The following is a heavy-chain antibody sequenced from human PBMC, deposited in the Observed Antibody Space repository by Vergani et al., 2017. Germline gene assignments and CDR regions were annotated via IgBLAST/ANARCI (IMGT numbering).Heavy chain of an antibody. CDR2: INHSGST. D-gene: IGHD2-8*01. CDR3: ARFCTNGVCYRNYYYMDV. V-gene: IGHV4-39*07. CDR1: GGSISSGSYY. J-gene: IGHJ6*03. Sequence: QVQLQESGPGLVKPSQTLSLTCTVSGGSISSGSYYWSWIRQPPGKGLEWIGEINHSGSTNYNPSLKSRVTISVDTSKNQFSLKLSSVTAADTAVYYCARFCTNGVCYRNYYYMDVWGKGTTVTVSS.